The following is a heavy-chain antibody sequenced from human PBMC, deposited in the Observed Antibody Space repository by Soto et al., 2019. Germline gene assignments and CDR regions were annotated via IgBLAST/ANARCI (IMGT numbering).Heavy chain of an antibody. CDR2: INAGNGNT. CDR1: GYTFTSYE. V-gene: IGHV1-3*01. D-gene: IGHD4-4*01. J-gene: IGHJ6*02. Sequence: SVKVSCKASGYTFTSYEMHWVRPASGQRLESMGLINAGNGNTKYSQKFHGRVTITRDTSASRAYMELSSLRSEDTAVYYCARVRIYDYSNPAYYYGMDVWGQGTTVTVSS. CDR3: ARVRIYDYSNPAYYYGMDV.